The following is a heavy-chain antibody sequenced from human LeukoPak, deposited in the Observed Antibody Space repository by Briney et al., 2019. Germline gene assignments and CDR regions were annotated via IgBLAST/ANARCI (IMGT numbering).Heavy chain of an antibody. Sequence: ETLSLTCTVSGGSISTITYYWGWIRQPPGKGLEWVSSISSSSSYIYYADSVKGRFTISRDNAKNSLYLQMNSLRAEDTAVYYCAKPIVGATYLASWGQGTLVTVSS. CDR2: ISSSSSYI. D-gene: IGHD1-26*01. CDR3: AKPIVGATYLAS. V-gene: IGHV3-21*01. J-gene: IGHJ4*02. CDR1: GGSISTITYY.